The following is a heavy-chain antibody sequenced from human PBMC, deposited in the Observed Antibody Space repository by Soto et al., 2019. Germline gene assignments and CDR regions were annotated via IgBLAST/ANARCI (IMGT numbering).Heavy chain of an antibody. Sequence: EVQLVESGGGLVQPGGSLRLSCAASGFTFSNFWMHWVRQAPGKGLVWVSRINSFGSSTSYADSVKGRFTISRDNAKNTLYLKMNSLSAEDTAVYYCARAYCSGGSCYSGDAFDIWGQGTMVTVSS. CDR2: INSFGSST. J-gene: IGHJ3*02. V-gene: IGHV3-74*01. CDR3: ARAYCSGGSCYSGDAFDI. CDR1: GFTFSNFW. D-gene: IGHD2-15*01.